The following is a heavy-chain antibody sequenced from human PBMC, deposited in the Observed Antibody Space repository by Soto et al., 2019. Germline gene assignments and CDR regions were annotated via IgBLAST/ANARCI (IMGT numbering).Heavy chain of an antibody. D-gene: IGHD5-12*01. Sequence: GGAVRLSCAASGSTFRSYAMSWVRQPPGKGLERVSAISGSGGSTYYADSVKGRFTISRDNSKNTLYLQMNSLRAEDTAVYYCAKDRALRFRYAYYGMDFWGPGTMVTVSS. CDR3: AKDRALRFRYAYYGMDF. V-gene: IGHV3-23*01. J-gene: IGHJ6*02. CDR1: GSTFRSYA. CDR2: ISGSGGST.